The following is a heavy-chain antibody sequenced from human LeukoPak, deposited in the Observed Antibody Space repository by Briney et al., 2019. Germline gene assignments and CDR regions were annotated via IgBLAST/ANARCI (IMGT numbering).Heavy chain of an antibody. J-gene: IGHJ4*02. Sequence: GGSLRLSCAASGLTFSSYSMNWVRQAPGKGLEWVSSISSSSSYIYYADSVKGRFTISRDNAKNSLYLQMNSLRAEDTAVYYCAKDLFGELPSFDYWGQGTLVTVSS. D-gene: IGHD3-10*01. CDR1: GLTFSSYS. V-gene: IGHV3-21*01. CDR2: ISSSSSYI. CDR3: AKDLFGELPSFDY.